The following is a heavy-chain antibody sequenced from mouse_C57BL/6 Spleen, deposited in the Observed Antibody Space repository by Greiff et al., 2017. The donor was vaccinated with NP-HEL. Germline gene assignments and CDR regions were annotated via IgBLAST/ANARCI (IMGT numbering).Heavy chain of an antibody. CDR2: INPNNGGT. V-gene: IGHV1-26*01. D-gene: IGHD1-1*01. J-gene: IGHJ2*01. CDR3: VRRSLYNGSRYYFDY. Sequence: EVQLQQSGPELVKPGASVKISCKASGYTFTDYYMNWVKQSHGKSLEWIGDINPNNGGTSYNQKFKGKATLTVDKSSSTAYMKLRRLTSEESAVYYCVRRSLYNGSRYYFDYWGQGTTLTVSS. CDR1: GYTFTDYY.